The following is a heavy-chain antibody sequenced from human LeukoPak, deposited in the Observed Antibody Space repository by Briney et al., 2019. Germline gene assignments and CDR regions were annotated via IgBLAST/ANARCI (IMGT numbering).Heavy chain of an antibody. CDR1: GFTFSSYA. D-gene: IGHD2-15*01. Sequence: PGGPLRLSCAASGFTFSSYAMSWVRQAPGKGLEWVSGISGSGGNTYYTDSVKGRLTISRDNSKNTLYLQMNSLRAEDTAVYYCAKGPRVVLLAAYYWGQGTLVTVSS. V-gene: IGHV3-23*01. CDR3: AKGPRVVLLAAYY. CDR2: ISGSGGNT. J-gene: IGHJ4*02.